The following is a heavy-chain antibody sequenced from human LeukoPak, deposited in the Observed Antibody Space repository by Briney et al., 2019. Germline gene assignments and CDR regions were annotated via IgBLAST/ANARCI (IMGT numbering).Heavy chain of an antibody. CDR2: IRYDGSNK. D-gene: IGHD2-15*01. CDR3: AKEGCSGGSCYNWFDP. CDR1: GFTFSSYG. J-gene: IGHJ5*02. V-gene: IGHV3-30*02. Sequence: GGSLRLSCAASGFTFSSYGMHWVRQAPGKGLEWVAFIRYDGSNKYYADSVKGRFTISRDNSKNTLYLQMNSLRAEDTAVYYCAKEGCSGGSCYNWFDPWGQGTLDTVSS.